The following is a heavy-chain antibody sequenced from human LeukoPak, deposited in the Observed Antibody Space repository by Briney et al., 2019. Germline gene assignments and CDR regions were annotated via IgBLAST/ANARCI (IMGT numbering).Heavy chain of an antibody. D-gene: IGHD6-19*01. Sequence: PSETLSLTCAVYGGSFSGYYWSWIRQPPGKGLEWIGEINHSGSTNYNPSLKSRVTISVDTSKNQFSLKLSSVTAADTAVYYCARRIRYSSGCFDNWGQGTLVTVSS. V-gene: IGHV4-34*01. CDR2: INHSGST. J-gene: IGHJ4*02. CDR1: GGSFSGYY. CDR3: ARRIRYSSGCFDN.